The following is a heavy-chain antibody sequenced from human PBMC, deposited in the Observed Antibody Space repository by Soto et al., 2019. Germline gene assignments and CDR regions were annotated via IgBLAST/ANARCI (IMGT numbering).Heavy chain of an antibody. D-gene: IGHD1-26*01. J-gene: IGHJ5*02. V-gene: IGHV3-23*01. Sequence: LRLSCAASGFIFENFGMSWVRQAPGKGLEWISSISGSGFKKYYADSVKGRFTVSIDNSKSTVYLELNNLSAEDTAVYHCAKNQGVELVPLATVDWFDPWGQGSVVTVSS. CDR2: ISGSGFKK. CDR1: GFIFENFG. CDR3: AKNQGVELVPLATVDWFDP.